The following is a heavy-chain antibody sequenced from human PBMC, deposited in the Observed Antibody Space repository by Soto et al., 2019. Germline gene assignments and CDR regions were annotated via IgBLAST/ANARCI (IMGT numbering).Heavy chain of an antibody. V-gene: IGHV4-61*01. CDR1: GGSVSSGSYY. Sequence: SETLSLTCTVSGGSVSSGSYYWSWIRQPPGKGLEWIGYIYYSGSTSYNPSLKSRITISVDTSKNQFSLKLSSVTAADTAVYYCARDCVGVPAAIQGGMDVWGQGTTVTVSS. D-gene: IGHD2-2*01. CDR2: IYYSGST. J-gene: IGHJ6*02. CDR3: ARDCVGVPAAIQGGMDV.